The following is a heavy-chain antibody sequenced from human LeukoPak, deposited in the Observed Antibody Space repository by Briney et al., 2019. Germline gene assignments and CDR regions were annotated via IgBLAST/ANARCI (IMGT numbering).Heavy chain of an antibody. CDR2: IYYSGST. Sequence: SETLSLTCTVSGGSISSYYWSWIRQPPGKGLEWIGYIYYSGSTNYNPSLKSRVTISVDTSKNQFSLKLSSVTAADTAVYYCARADYDILTVDAFDIWGQGTMVTVSS. CDR3: ARADYDILTVDAFDI. J-gene: IGHJ3*02. CDR1: GGSISSYY. V-gene: IGHV4-59*13. D-gene: IGHD3-9*01.